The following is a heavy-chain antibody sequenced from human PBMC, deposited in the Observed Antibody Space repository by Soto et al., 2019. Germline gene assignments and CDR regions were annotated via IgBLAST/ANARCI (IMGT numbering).Heavy chain of an antibody. J-gene: IGHJ6*02. V-gene: IGHV4-59*01. CDR1: GGSISSDY. CDR2: IYYSGST. Sequence: LSLTCTVSGGSISSDYWSWIRHPPGKGLEWIGYIYYSGSTYYNPSLKSRVTISVDTSRTQFSLKLSSVTAADTAVYYCARGGAITTSYGMDVWGQGTTVTVSS. D-gene: IGHD4-4*01. CDR3: ARGGAITTSYGMDV.